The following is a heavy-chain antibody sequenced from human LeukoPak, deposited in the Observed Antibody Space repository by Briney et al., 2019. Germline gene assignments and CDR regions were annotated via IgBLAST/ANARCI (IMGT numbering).Heavy chain of an antibody. D-gene: IGHD3-22*01. CDR1: GFTFSSYE. CDR3: ARDSSGILLH. V-gene: IGHV3-48*03. CDR2: ISSSGSAI. J-gene: IGHJ4*02. Sequence: GGSLRLSCAASGFTFSSYEMNWVRQAPGKGLEWVSYISSSGSAIYFADSVKGRFTISRDNAKNSLYLQMYSLRAEDTAVYYCARDSSGILLHWGQGTLVTVSS.